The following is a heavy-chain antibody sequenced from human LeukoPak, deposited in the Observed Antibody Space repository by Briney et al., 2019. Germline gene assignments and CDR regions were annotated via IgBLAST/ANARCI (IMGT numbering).Heavy chain of an antibody. V-gene: IGHV3-30*03. CDR1: GFTFSSYG. J-gene: IGHJ6*02. CDR3: ARDRDGLGYDSWLDGMDV. D-gene: IGHD5-12*01. Sequence: GGSLRLSCAASGFTFSSYGMHWVRQAPGKGLEWVAVISYDGSNKYYADSVKGRFTISRDNSKNTLYLQMNSLRAEDTAVYYCARDRDGLGYDSWLDGMDVWGQGTTVTVSS. CDR2: ISYDGSNK.